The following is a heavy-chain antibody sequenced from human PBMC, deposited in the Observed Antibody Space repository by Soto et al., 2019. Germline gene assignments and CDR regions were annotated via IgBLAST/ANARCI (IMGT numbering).Heavy chain of an antibody. CDR1: GGTFSSYA. CDR3: VVGYCSSTSCFTYYYYYGMDV. J-gene: IGHJ6*02. V-gene: IGHV1-69*13. CDR2: IIPIFGTA. D-gene: IGHD2-2*02. Sequence: SVKVSCKASGGTFSSYAISWVRQAPGQGLEWMGGIIPIFGTANYAQKFQGRVTITADESTSTAYMELSSLRSEDTAVYYCVVGYCSSTSCFTYYYYYGMDVWGQGTTVTVSS.